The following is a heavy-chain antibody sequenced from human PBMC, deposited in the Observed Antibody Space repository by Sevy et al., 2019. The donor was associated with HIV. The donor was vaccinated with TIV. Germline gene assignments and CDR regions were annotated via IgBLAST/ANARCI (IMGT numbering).Heavy chain of an antibody. D-gene: IGHD6-13*01. Sequence: GGSLRLSCAASGFTFSSYVMTWVRQAPGKGLEWVSTIRGSGGTTYYADSVNGRCTISSDNSKNTLDLQINSLRAEDTAVYYSEGIATAGRDYWGQETLFTVSS. V-gene: IGHV3-23*01. CDR1: GFTFSSYV. CDR2: IRGSGGTT. J-gene: IGHJ4*02. CDR3: EGIATAGRDY.